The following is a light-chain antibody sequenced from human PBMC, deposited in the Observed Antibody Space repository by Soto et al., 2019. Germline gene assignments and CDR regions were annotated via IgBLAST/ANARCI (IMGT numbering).Light chain of an antibody. V-gene: IGKV2-28*01. J-gene: IGKJ4*01. CDR1: QSLLHGNGRNY. CDR3: MQALQAPPT. Sequence: DIVMTQSPLSLPVTPGEPASISCRSSQSLLHGNGRNYLAWYLQKPGQSPQLLMYLGSNRASGVTDRFRGSVWCTAFPLNLNRVDAEDVVVYYCMQALQAPPTFGGGTNVEIK. CDR2: LGS.